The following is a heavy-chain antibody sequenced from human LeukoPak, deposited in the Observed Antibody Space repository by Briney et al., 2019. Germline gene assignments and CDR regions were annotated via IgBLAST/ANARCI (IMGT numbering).Heavy chain of an antibody. Sequence: GGSLRLSCAASGFTFSSYGMHWVRQAPGKGLEWVAVIWYDGSNKYYADSVKGRFTISRDNSKNTLYLQVNSLRAEDTAVYYCARDQRGYYGSGYEAYYYGMDVWGQGTTVTVSS. CDR1: GFTFSSYG. V-gene: IGHV3-33*01. D-gene: IGHD3-10*01. J-gene: IGHJ6*02. CDR3: ARDQRGYYGSGYEAYYYGMDV. CDR2: IWYDGSNK.